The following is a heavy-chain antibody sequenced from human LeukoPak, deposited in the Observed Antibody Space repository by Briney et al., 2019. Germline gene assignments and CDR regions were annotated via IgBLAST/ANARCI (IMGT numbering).Heavy chain of an antibody. V-gene: IGHV1-18*01. J-gene: IGHJ6*02. CDR2: ISAYNGNT. CDR1: GYTFTSYG. Sequence: ASVKVSCKASGYTFTSYGISWMRQAPGQGLEWMGWISAYNGNTNYAQKLQGRVTMTTDTSTSTAYMELRSLRSDDTAVYYCARSSQWLGPLDYYYGMDVWGQGTTVTVSS. CDR3: ARSSQWLGPLDYYYGMDV. D-gene: IGHD6-19*01.